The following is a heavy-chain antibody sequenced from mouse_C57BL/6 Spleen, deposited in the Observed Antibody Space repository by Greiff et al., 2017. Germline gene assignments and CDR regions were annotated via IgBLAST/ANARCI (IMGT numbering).Heavy chain of an antibody. V-gene: IGHV1-82*01. CDR3: ARLFRMDY. Sequence: QVQLKESGPELVKPGASVKISCKASGYAFTSSWMNWVKQRPGKGLEWIGRIYPGDGDTNYNGKFKGKATLTADKSSSTAYMQLSSLTSEDSAVXFCARLFRMDYWGQGTTLTVSS. CDR1: GYAFTSSW. J-gene: IGHJ2*01. D-gene: IGHD2-10*02. CDR2: IYPGDGDT.